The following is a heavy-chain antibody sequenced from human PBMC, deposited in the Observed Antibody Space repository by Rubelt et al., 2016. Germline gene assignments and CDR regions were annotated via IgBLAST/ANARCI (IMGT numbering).Heavy chain of an antibody. V-gene: IGHV4-39*07. Sequence: QLQLQESGPGLVKPSETLSLTCSVSGGSISSGTYYWGWIRQPPGKGLEWIGSIYYSGTTYYNPSLKSRVTISVDTSKNQFSLRLSSVTSAEAAADYCARGLPYGSGGSGMYYFDYWGQGTLVTVSS. CDR1: GGSISSGTYY. CDR2: IYYSGTT. CDR3: ARGLPYGSGGSGMYYFDY. D-gene: IGHD2-15*01. J-gene: IGHJ4*02.